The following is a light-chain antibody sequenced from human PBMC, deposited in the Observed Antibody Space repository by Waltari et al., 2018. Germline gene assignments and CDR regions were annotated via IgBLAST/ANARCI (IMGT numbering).Light chain of an antibody. CDR1: SLRHSY. Sequence: SSELTQGPAVSVALGQTVKITCQGDSLRHSYVSWYQLKPGQAPVLVLCGKDKRLTGSPGRIAGYSAGATSSVTSTGAHAEGEADYYCHSRKGRDNQVLFGGGTKLTVL. CDR3: HSRKGRDNQVL. CDR2: GKD. J-gene: IGLJ3*02. V-gene: IGLV3-19*01.